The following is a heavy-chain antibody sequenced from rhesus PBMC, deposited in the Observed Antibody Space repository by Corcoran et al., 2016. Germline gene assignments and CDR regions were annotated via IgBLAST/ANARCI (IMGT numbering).Heavy chain of an antibody. V-gene: IGHV4-127*01. CDR2: IGG. J-gene: IGHJ6*01. D-gene: IGHD1-26*01. CDR1: GDSILSGSA. CDR3: ASGLNYGAPNFGLDS. Sequence: QVQLKESGPGLVKPSETLSLTCTVSGDSILSGSAWSRIRQPPGKGLEWIGYIGGYYNPSLKSRVTISKDTSKNQCSLNLTSVTAADTAVYYCASGLNYGAPNFGLDSWGQGVVVTVSS.